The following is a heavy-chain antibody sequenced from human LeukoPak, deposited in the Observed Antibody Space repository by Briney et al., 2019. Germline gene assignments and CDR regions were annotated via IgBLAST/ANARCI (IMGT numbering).Heavy chain of an antibody. Sequence: GGSLRLSCAASGFTFSSYAMSWVRQAPGKGLEWVSTITRSGGSTYYADSVKGRFTVSRDNSKNTLYLQMNSLRVEDTAVYYCAKEDGYSYGIDYWGLGTPVTVSS. CDR3: AKEDGYSYGIDY. CDR1: GFTFSSYA. J-gene: IGHJ4*02. V-gene: IGHV3-23*01. CDR2: ITRSGGST. D-gene: IGHD5-18*01.